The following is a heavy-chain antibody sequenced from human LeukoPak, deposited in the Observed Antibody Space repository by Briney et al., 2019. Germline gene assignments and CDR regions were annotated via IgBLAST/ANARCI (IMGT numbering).Heavy chain of an antibody. V-gene: IGHV3-30*04. CDR2: ISYDGSNK. J-gene: IGHJ1*01. D-gene: IGHD3-10*01. CDR3: ARNQNWFGELLITEYFQH. Sequence: GGSLRLSCAASGFTFSSYAMHWVRQAPGKGLEWVAVISYDGSNKYYADSVKGRFTISRDNSKNTLYLQMNSLRAEDTAVYYRARNQNWFGELLITEYFQHWGQGTLVTVSS. CDR1: GFTFSSYA.